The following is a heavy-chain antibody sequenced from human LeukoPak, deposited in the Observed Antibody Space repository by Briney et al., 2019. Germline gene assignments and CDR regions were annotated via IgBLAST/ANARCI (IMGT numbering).Heavy chain of an antibody. CDR3: ARDRPTYYYGSGSQYGMDV. D-gene: IGHD3-10*01. CDR1: GFTFSSYG. Sequence: PGGSLRLSCAASGFTFSSYGMHWVRQAPGKGLEWVSSISSSSSYIYYADSVKGRFTISRDNAKNSLYLQMNSLRAEDTAVYYCARDRPTYYYGSGSQYGMDVWGQGTTVTVSS. J-gene: IGHJ6*02. V-gene: IGHV3-21*01. CDR2: ISSSSSYI.